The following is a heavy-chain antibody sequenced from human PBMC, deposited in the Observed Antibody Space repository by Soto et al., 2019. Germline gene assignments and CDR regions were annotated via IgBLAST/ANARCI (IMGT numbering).Heavy chain of an antibody. Sequence: QVQLQESGPGLVKPSETLSLTCTVSGGSISSYYWSWIRQPPGKGLEWIGFIFYSGSTSYNPSLKCRATISIDTSEYQFSLKLNSVTAADTAVYYCASMIGDPVLSFDSWGQGTLVAVSS. D-gene: IGHD3-10*02. CDR1: GGSISSYY. CDR2: IFYSGST. J-gene: IGHJ5*01. CDR3: ASMIGDPVLSFDS. V-gene: IGHV4-59*01.